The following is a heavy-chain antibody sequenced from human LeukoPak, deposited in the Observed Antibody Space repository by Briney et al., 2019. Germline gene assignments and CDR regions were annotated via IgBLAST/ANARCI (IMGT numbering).Heavy chain of an antibody. J-gene: IGHJ4*02. CDR2: ISSSSSYI. CDR3: ARDLIMITFGGVIAFDY. Sequence: GGSLRLSCAASGFTFSSYSMNWVRQAPGKGLEWVSSISSSSSYIYYADSVKGRFTISRDNAKNSLYLQTNSLRAEDTAVYYCARDLIMITFGGVIAFDYWGQGTLVTVSS. V-gene: IGHV3-21*01. D-gene: IGHD3-16*02. CDR1: GFTFSSYS.